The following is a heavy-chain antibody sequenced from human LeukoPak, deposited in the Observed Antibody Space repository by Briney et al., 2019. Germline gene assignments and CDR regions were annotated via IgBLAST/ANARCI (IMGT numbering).Heavy chain of an antibody. V-gene: IGHV3-30*04. CDR2: ISYDGSNK. D-gene: IGHD3-22*01. CDR1: GFTFSSYA. J-gene: IGHJ3*02. CDR3: AREYYYDRRDAFDI. Sequence: PGRSLRLSCAASGFTFSSYAMHWVRQAPGKGLEWVAVISYDGSNKYYADSVKGRFTISRDNSKNTLYLQMNSLRAEDTAVYYCAREYYYDRRDAFDIWGQGTMVTVSS.